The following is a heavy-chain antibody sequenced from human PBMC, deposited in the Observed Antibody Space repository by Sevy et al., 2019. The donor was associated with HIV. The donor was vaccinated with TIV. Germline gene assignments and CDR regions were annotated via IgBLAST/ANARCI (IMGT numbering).Heavy chain of an antibody. J-gene: IGHJ5*02. CDR1: VFTFSSYG. V-gene: IGHV3-30*18. CDR2: ISYDGSNK. D-gene: IGHD6-19*01. CDR3: AKGGQWLVRDWFDP. Sequence: GGSLRLSCAASVFTFSSYGMHWVRQAPGKGLDWVTVISYDGSNKYYADSVKGRFTISRDNSKNTLYLQMNSLRVEDTAVYYCAKGGQWLVRDWFDPWGQGTLVTVSS.